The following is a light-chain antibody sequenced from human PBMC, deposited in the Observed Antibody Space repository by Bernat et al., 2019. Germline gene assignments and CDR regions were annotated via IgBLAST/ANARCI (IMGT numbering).Light chain of an antibody. J-gene: IGKJ4*01. CDR3: QQYYKFPLT. CDR2: DAS. V-gene: IGKV1-33*01. Sequence: DIQMTQSPSFLSASVGDRVTITCQASQAIGDYLNWYQHKPGEAPKLLIYDASNLQRGVPSTFSGSASGTSFTLSISSLQPADIATYYCQQYYKFPLTFGGGTKVEIK. CDR1: QAIGDY.